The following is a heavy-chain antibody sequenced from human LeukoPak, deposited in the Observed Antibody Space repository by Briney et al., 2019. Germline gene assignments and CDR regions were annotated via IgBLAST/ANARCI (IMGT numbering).Heavy chain of an antibody. V-gene: IGHV4-4*07. CDR1: GGSISSYY. CDR2: IYTSGST. CDR3: ARDLNVRDGYNHDAFDI. D-gene: IGHD5-24*01. Sequence: SETLSLTCTVSGGSISSYYWSWIRQPAGKGLEWIGRIYTSGSTNYNPSLKSRVTISVDKSKNQFSLKLSSVTAADTAVYYCARDLNVRDGYNHDAFDIWGQGTIVTVSS. J-gene: IGHJ3*02.